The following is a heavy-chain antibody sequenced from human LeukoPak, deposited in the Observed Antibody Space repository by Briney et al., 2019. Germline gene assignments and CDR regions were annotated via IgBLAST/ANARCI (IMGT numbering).Heavy chain of an antibody. Sequence: GGSLRLSCAASGFTFSSSAMNWVRQAPGKGLEWISAISGSGGSTYYADSVKGRFTISRDNSRNTLYLQMNSLRAEDTAVYYCAKGPLLWNWGQGTLVTVSS. CDR1: GFTFSSSA. J-gene: IGHJ4*02. V-gene: IGHV3-23*01. CDR3: AKGPLLWN. CDR2: ISGSGGST. D-gene: IGHD2/OR15-2a*01.